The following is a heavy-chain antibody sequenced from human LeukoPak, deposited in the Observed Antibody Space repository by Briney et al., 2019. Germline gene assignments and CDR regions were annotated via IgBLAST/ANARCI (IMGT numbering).Heavy chain of an antibody. Sequence: PGRCLRLSCAASGFTFDDYAMHWVRHAPGKGLEWVSGISWNSGSIGYADSVKGRFTISRDNAKNSLYLQMNSLRAEDTALYYCAKGTGDHWYFDLWGRGTLVTVSS. V-gene: IGHV3-9*01. CDR3: AKGTGDHWYFDL. CDR2: ISWNSGSI. J-gene: IGHJ2*01. D-gene: IGHD7-27*01. CDR1: GFTFDDYA.